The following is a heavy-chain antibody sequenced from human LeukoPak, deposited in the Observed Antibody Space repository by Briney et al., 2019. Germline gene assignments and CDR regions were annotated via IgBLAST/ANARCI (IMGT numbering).Heavy chain of an antibody. Sequence: GASLRLSCAASGFTFSSYAMSWVRQAPGKGLEWVSAISGSGGSTYYADSVKGRLTISRDNSKNTLYLQMNSLRAEDTAVYYCAKVSGDYYDSSGYYLEAFDIWGQGTMVTVSS. CDR2: ISGSGGST. V-gene: IGHV3-23*01. D-gene: IGHD3-22*01. CDR1: GFTFSSYA. J-gene: IGHJ3*02. CDR3: AKVSGDYYDSSGYYLEAFDI.